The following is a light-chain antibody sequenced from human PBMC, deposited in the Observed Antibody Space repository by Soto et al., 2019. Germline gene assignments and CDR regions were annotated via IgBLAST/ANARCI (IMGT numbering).Light chain of an antibody. CDR2: DVN. J-gene: IGLJ2*01. CDR1: GSDVGGYNF. Sequence: QSALTQPASVSGSPGQSITISCTGTGSDVGGYNFVSWYQQHPGKAPKLMIYDVNIRPSGVSNRFSGSKSGNTASLTISGLQAEDEADYYCCSYASSSTRVIFGGGTKLTV. V-gene: IGLV2-14*03. CDR3: CSYASSSTRVI.